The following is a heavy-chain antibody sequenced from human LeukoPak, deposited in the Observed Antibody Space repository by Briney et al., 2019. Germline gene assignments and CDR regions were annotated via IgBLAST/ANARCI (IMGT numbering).Heavy chain of an antibody. J-gene: IGHJ4*02. CDR1: GYTFTCYN. CDR3: ARVRSSSWDIDD. V-gene: IGHV1-2*02. Sequence: ASVKVSCKASGYTFTCYNMHWVRQAPGQGLEWMGWINPNSGGTNSAQKFQGRVTMTRDTSISTAYMELSRLTSDDTAVYYCARVRSSSWDIDDWGQGTLVTVSS. CDR2: INPNSGGT. D-gene: IGHD6-13*01.